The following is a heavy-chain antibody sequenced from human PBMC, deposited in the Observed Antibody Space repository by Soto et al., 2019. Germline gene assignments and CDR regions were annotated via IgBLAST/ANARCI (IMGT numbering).Heavy chain of an antibody. J-gene: IGHJ4*02. V-gene: IGHV4-39*01. Sequence: PSKTLSLTCTVSGGSISSSSYYWGWIRQPPGKGLEWIGSIYYSGSTYYNPSLKSRVTISVDTSKNQFSLKLSSVTAADTAVYYCARPRLARYYFDYWGQGTLVTVS. CDR3: ARPRLARYYFDY. CDR1: GGSISSSSYY. D-gene: IGHD6-19*01. CDR2: IYYSGST.